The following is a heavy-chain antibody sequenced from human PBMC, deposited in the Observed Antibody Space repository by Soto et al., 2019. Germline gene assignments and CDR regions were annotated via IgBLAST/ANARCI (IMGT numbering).Heavy chain of an antibody. V-gene: IGHV4-34*01. CDR1: GGSFSGYY. CDR2: INHSGST. D-gene: IGHD3-3*01. J-gene: IGHJ6*03. CDR3: ARAGFWTHNSYMDV. Sequence: QVQLQQWGAGLLKPSETLSLTCAVYGGSFSGYYWSWIRQPPGKGLEWIGEINHSGSTNYTPSLKSRVPISVDTSKNQFSLKLSSVTAADTAVYYCARAGFWTHNSYMDVWGKGTTVTVSS.